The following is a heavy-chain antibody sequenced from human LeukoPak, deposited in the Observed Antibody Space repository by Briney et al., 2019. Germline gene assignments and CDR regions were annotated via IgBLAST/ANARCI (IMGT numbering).Heavy chain of an antibody. CDR3: VKDPSSGWYPEYYFDY. J-gene: IGHJ4*02. Sequence: GGSLRLSCSASGFTFSIYAMHWARPAPGKGLEYVSAIISNGGSTYYADSVKGRFTISRDNSKIPLYLQMSSLRAEDAAVYSCVKDPSSGWYPEYYFDYWGQGTLVTVSS. V-gene: IGHV3-64D*06. D-gene: IGHD6-19*01. CDR2: IISNGGST. CDR1: GFTFSIYA.